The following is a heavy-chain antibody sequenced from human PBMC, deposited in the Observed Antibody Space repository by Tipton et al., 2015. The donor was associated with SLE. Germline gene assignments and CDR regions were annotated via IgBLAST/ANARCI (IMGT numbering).Heavy chain of an antibody. Sequence: TLSLTCTVSGGSISSHYWSWIRQPPGEGLEWIGYISFSETTNYNPPPKSRVTMSVDTSKNQFSLKLSSVTAADTAVYYCARDHPVAGPFDYWGQGTLVTVSS. J-gene: IGHJ4*02. V-gene: IGHV4-59*11. CDR1: GGSISSHY. CDR3: ARDHPVAGPFDY. CDR2: ISFSETT. D-gene: IGHD6-19*01.